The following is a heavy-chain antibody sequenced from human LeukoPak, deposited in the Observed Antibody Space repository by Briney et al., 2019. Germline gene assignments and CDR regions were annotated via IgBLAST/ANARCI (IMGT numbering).Heavy chain of an antibody. CDR1: GFTFSSYW. V-gene: IGHV3-30*03. J-gene: IGHJ4*02. Sequence: VGSLRLSCAASGFTFSSYWMHSGRQAPGKGLEWVTIISNDESKTYYADYVKGQSTISRENSKNTHYLKMNIRRPENTPVYYVAMNLREGYNISFVYCGQGALGSVSS. CDR3: AMNLREGYNISFVY. D-gene: IGHD5-24*01. CDR2: ISNDESKT.